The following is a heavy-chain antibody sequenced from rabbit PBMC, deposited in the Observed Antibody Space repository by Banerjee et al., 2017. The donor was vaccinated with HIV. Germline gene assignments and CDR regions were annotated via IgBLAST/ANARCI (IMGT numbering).Heavy chain of an antibody. CDR3: AREGASSPYYFNL. V-gene: IGHV1S45*01. CDR1: GFSFSSRYY. CDR2: IYTGDGST. D-gene: IGHD1-1*01. J-gene: IGHJ4*01. Sequence: QEQLVESRGGLVQPEGSLTLTCTASGFSFSSRYYMCWVRQAPGKGLEWIGCIYTGDGSTYYASWAKGRFTISKTSSTTVTLQMTSLTAADTATYFCAREGASSPYYFNLWGQGTLVTVS.